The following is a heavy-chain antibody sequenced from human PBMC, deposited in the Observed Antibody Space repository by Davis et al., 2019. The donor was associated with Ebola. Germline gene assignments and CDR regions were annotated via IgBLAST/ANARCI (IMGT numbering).Heavy chain of an antibody. J-gene: IGHJ2*01. CDR3: ARDSREYYYDSSGYYTFWYFDL. V-gene: IGHV3-30*02. D-gene: IGHD3-22*01. Sequence: GGSLRLSCAASGFTFSNYGMHWVRQAPGKGLEWVAFIRYDGSNKYYADSVKGRFTISRDNAKNSLYLQMNSLRAEDTAVYYCARDSREYYYDSSGYYTFWYFDLWGRGTLVTVSS. CDR1: GFTFSNYG. CDR2: IRYDGSNK.